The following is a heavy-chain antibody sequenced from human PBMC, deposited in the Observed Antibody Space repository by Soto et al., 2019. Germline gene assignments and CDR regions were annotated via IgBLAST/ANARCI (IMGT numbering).Heavy chain of an antibody. CDR2: ISAYNGNT. J-gene: IGHJ5*02. Sequence: QVQLVQSGAEVKKPGASVKVSCKASGYTFTSYGISWVRQAPGQGLEWMGWISAYNGNTNYAQKLQGRVTMTTDTSTSTAYMELRRLRSDDTAVYYCARDRFWFGELFPNWFDPWGQGTLVTVSS. V-gene: IGHV1-18*01. D-gene: IGHD3-10*01. CDR1: GYTFTSYG. CDR3: ARDRFWFGELFPNWFDP.